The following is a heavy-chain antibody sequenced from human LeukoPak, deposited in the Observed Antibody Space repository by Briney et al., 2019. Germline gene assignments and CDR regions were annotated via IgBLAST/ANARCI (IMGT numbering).Heavy chain of an antibody. CDR1: GGSISPYY. Sequence: SETLSLTCSVSGGSISPYYWSWLRQPPGKALERIGYIFYSGVTTYNPSLKSRVSISLDSPKNQFFLRLTSVTAADTAMYYCARAETLAAIYFDFWGQGRLVTVSS. J-gene: IGHJ4*02. CDR2: IFYSGVT. D-gene: IGHD6-25*01. V-gene: IGHV4-59*01. CDR3: ARAETLAAIYFDF.